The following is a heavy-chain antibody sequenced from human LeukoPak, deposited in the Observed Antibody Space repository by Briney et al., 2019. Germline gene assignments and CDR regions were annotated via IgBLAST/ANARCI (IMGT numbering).Heavy chain of an antibody. V-gene: IGHV1-69*13. CDR2: IIPIFGTA. CDR1: GYTFTGYY. Sequence: SVKVSCKASGYTFTGYYIHWVRQAPGQGLEWMGGIIPIFGTANYAQKFQGRVTITADESTSTAYMELSSLRSEDTAVYYCARGKLLFRRSAFDIWGQGTMVTVSS. CDR3: ARGKLLFRRSAFDI. J-gene: IGHJ3*02. D-gene: IGHD2-21*02.